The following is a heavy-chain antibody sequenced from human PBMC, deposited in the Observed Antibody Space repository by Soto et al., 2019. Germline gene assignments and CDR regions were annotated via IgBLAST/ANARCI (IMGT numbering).Heavy chain of an antibody. D-gene: IGHD5-12*01. CDR3: ARGGVDVVASSAFDY. J-gene: IGHJ4*02. CDR2: IITIIGTA. Sequence: QVQLVQSGAAVKKPGSSVKVSCKASGGTFNNYAISWLRQAPGQGLEWMGGIITIIGTADYAHKFQGRLAISADESTGTTFMALSLLRSEDTAIYYGARGGVDVVASSAFDYWGQGTLVTVSS. CDR1: GGTFNNYA. V-gene: IGHV1-69*01.